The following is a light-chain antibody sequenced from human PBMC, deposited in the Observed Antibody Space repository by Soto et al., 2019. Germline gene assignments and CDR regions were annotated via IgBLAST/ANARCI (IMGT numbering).Light chain of an antibody. CDR1: SSDVGFSNY. CDR2: DVS. V-gene: IGLV2-14*01. Sequence: QSALTQPASVSGSPGQSITISCTGTSSDVGFSNYVFWYQQHPGKAPKLIISDVSNRTSGVSNRCSGSKSGNTASLTISGLQAEDEADYYCSSYTSSSTDVLGTGTKVTVL. CDR3: SSYTSSSTDV. J-gene: IGLJ1*01.